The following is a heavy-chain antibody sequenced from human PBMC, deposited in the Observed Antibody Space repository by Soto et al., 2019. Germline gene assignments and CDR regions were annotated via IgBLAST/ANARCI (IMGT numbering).Heavy chain of an antibody. J-gene: IGHJ6*03. Sequence: GGSLRLSCAASGFTFSSYAMSWVRQAPGKGLEWVSAISGSGGSTYYADSVKGRFTISRDNSKNTLYLQMNSLRAEDTAIYYCAKERGRQPHYYYYMDVWGKGTTVTVSS. D-gene: IGHD3-10*01. V-gene: IGHV3-23*01. CDR2: ISGSGGST. CDR1: GFTFSSYA. CDR3: AKERGRQPHYYYYMDV.